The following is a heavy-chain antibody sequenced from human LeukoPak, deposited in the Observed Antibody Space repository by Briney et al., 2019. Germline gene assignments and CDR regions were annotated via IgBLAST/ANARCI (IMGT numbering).Heavy chain of an antibody. Sequence: ASVKVSCKVSGYTLTELSMHWVRQAPGKGLEWMGGFDPEDGETIYAQKFQGRVTMTEDTSTDTAYMELSSLRSEDTAVYYCARDLPYDYYDSSGYYSRRAFDIWGQGTMVTVSS. CDR1: GYTLTELS. J-gene: IGHJ3*02. CDR3: ARDLPYDYYDSSGYYSRRAFDI. D-gene: IGHD3-22*01. V-gene: IGHV1-24*01. CDR2: FDPEDGET.